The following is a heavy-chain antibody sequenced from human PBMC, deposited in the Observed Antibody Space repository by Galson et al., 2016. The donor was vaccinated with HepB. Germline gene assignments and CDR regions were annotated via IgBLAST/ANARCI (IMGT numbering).Heavy chain of an antibody. CDR3: ARATGSGSSYYSGMDV. V-gene: IGHV4-59*01. Sequence: SETLSLTCTVSGGSLSSYYWTWIRQPPGKRLEWIGYIYHSGTTSYNPSLKSRVIISVDTSKKQFSLNMTSVTAADTATYYCARATGSGSSYYSGMDVWGQGTTVTVSS. D-gene: IGHD3-10*01. J-gene: IGHJ6*02. CDR2: IYHSGTT. CDR1: GGSLSSYY.